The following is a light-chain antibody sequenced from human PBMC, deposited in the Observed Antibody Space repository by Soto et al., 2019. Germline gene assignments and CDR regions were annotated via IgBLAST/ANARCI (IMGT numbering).Light chain of an antibody. CDR2: DVR. J-gene: IGLJ2*01. V-gene: IGLV2-14*01. Sequence: ALTQPASVSGSPGQSITISCTGTSSDVGGYNYISWYQQHPGKAPKFIIYDVRNRPSGVSNRFSGSRSGNTASLTISGLQAEDEADYYCSSYTSSSTVIFGGGTKVTVL. CDR3: SSYTSSSTVI. CDR1: SSDVGGYNY.